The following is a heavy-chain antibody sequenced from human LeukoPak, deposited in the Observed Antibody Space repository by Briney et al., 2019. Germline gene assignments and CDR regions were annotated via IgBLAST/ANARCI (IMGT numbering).Heavy chain of an antibody. CDR2: ISGSGGST. CDR3: AKDEFTHKTADAFDI. CDR1: GFTVSTNY. Sequence: QAGGSLRLSCAASGFTVSTNYMSWVRQAPGKGLEWVSAISGSGGSTYYADSVKGRFTISRDNSKNTLYLQMNSLRAEDTAVYYCAKDEFTHKTADAFDIWGQGAMVTVSS. J-gene: IGHJ3*02. V-gene: IGHV3-23*01.